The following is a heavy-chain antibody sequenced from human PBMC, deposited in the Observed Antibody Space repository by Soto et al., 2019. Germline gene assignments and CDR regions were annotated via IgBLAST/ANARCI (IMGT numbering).Heavy chain of an antibody. V-gene: IGHV3-30*18. CDR2: ISYDGSNK. Sequence: GGSLRLSCAASGFTFSSYGMHWVRQAPGKGLEWVAVISYDGSNKYYADSVKGRFTISRDNSKNTLYLQMNSLRAEDTAVYYCAKDVSPRGTCFDYWGQGTLVTVSS. J-gene: IGHJ4*02. CDR3: AKDVSPRGTCFDY. CDR1: GFTFSSYG.